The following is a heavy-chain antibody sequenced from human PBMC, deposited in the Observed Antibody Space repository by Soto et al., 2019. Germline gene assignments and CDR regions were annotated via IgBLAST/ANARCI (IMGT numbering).Heavy chain of an antibody. CDR2: ISGSGGST. CDR1: GFTFSSYA. Sequence: GGSLRLSCAASGFTFSSYAMSWVRQAPGQGLEWVSAISGSGGSTYYADSVKGRFTISRDNSKNTWYLQMNSLRAEDTAVYYCAKDRIVLMVYYGMDVWGQGTTVTVSS. D-gene: IGHD2-8*01. V-gene: IGHV3-23*01. CDR3: AKDRIVLMVYYGMDV. J-gene: IGHJ6*02.